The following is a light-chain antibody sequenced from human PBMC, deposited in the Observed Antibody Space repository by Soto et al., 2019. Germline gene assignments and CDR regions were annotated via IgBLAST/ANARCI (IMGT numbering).Light chain of an antibody. CDR3: QQYNNWLIT. Sequence: EIVMTQSPATLSVSPGERATLSCRASQSVSSNLAWYQQKPGQAPRLLIYGASTVATGVPARFSGSGSGTDFTLTISSLQSEDFAVYYCQQYNNWLITFGQGTRLEIK. CDR2: GAS. V-gene: IGKV3-15*01. J-gene: IGKJ5*01. CDR1: QSVSSN.